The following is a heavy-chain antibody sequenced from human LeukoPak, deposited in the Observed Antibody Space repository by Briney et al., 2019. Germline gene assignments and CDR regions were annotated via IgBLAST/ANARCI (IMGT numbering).Heavy chain of an antibody. CDR3: ASQSDPTYYYDSSGYYQTPLFDY. V-gene: IGHV3-7*01. Sequence: GGSLRLSCAASGFTFSSYAMTWVRQAPGKGLEWVANIKQDGSEKYYVDSVEGRFTISRDNAKNSLYLQMNSLRAEDTAVYYCASQSDPTYYYDSSGYYQTPLFDYWGREPWSPSPQ. CDR2: IKQDGSEK. CDR1: GFTFSSYA. J-gene: IGHJ4*02. D-gene: IGHD3-22*01.